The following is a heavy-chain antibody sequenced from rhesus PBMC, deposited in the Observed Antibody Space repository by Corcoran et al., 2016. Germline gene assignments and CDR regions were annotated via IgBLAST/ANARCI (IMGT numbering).Heavy chain of an antibody. CDR1: GGSISGSS. CDR3: ARGRWGTVDY. D-gene: IGHD1-44*01. Sequence: QVQLQESGPGLVKPSETLSLTCAVSGGSISGSSGNWIRQPPGKGLEWIGNIGGSSGNTYYNPSLKSRVTISTDTSKNQFSLNLTSVTAADTAVYYCARGRWGTVDYWGQGVLVTVSS. CDR2: IGGSSGNT. V-gene: IGHV4-165*02. J-gene: IGHJ4*01.